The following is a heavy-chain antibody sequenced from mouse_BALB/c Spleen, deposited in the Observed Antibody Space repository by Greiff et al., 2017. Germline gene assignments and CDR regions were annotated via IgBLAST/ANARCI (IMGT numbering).Heavy chain of an antibody. Sequence: EVKVVESGGGLVQPGGSRKLSCAASGFTFSSFGMHWVRQAPEKGLEWVAYISSGSSTIYYADTVKGRFTISRDNPKNTLFLQMTSLRSEDTAMYYCARGGSSRYYYAMDYWGQGTSVTVSS. D-gene: IGHD1-1*01. V-gene: IGHV5-17*02. CDR3: ARGGSSRYYYAMDY. CDR1: GFTFSSFG. CDR2: ISSGSSTI. J-gene: IGHJ4*01.